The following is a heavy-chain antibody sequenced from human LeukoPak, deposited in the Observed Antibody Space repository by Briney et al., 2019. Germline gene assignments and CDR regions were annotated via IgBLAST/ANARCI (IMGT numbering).Heavy chain of an antibody. V-gene: IGHV3-30*04. D-gene: IGHD1-14*01. CDR3: AKVSGGGLYYDGMDV. Sequence: GGSLRLSCAASGFIFSAYTMHWVRQAPGKGLEWVALISYDGTNKDYADSVKGRFTISRDSSKNTLYLQMNSLRAEDTAVYYCAKVSGGGLYYDGMDVWGQGTTVTVSS. CDR1: GFIFSAYT. J-gene: IGHJ6*02. CDR2: ISYDGTNK.